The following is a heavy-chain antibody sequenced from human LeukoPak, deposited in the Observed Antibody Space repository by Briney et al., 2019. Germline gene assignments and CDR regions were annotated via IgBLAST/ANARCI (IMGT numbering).Heavy chain of an antibody. CDR3: AKDRYYYDSSGYYYFDY. V-gene: IGHV3-23*01. CDR1: GFTFSSYA. J-gene: IGHJ4*02. Sequence: GGSLRLSCAASGFTFSSYAMSWVRQAPGKGLEWVSAISGSGGSTYYADSVKGRFTISRDNSKNTLYLQMNSLRAEDTAVYYCAKDRYYYDSSGYYYFDYWGQGTLVTVSS. D-gene: IGHD3-22*01. CDR2: ISGSGGST.